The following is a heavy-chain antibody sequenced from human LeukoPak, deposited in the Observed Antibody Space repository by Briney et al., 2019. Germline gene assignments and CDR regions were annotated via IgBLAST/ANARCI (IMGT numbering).Heavy chain of an antibody. CDR1: GYSFTNYW. CDR3: ARRDYYDSSGYLTY. D-gene: IGHD3-22*01. CDR2: MYPGDSDT. V-gene: IGHV5-51*01. Sequence: LGESLKISCKGSGYSFTNYWIGWVRQMPGIGLEWMGIMYPGDSDTRYSPSFQGQVTISADKSISTTYLQWSSLKASDTAMYYCARRDYYDSSGYLTYWGQGTLVTVSS. J-gene: IGHJ4*02.